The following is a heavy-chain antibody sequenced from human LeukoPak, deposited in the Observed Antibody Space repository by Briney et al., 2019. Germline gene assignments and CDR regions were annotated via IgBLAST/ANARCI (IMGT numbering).Heavy chain of an antibody. J-gene: IGHJ5*02. CDR2: IIPIFGTA. V-gene: IGHV1-69*13. Sequence: SVKVSCKASGYTFTGYYMHWVRQAPGQGLEWMGGIIPIFGTANYAQKFQGRVTITADESTSTAYMELSSLRSEDTAAYYCARDGYCSGGSCYPDMNWFDPWGQGTLVTVSS. CDR1: GYTFTGYY. D-gene: IGHD2-15*01. CDR3: ARDGYCSGGSCYPDMNWFDP.